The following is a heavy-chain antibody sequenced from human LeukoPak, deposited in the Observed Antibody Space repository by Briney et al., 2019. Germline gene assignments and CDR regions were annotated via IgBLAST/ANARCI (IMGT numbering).Heavy chain of an antibody. D-gene: IGHD6-19*01. CDR3: AKAPPRYSSGWSEYYFDY. CDR2: ISYDGSNK. Sequence: TGGSLRLSCAASGFTFSSYGMHWVRQAPGKGLEWVAVISYDGSNKYYADSVKGRFTISRDNSKNSLYLQMNSLRAEDTAVYYCAKAPPRYSSGWSEYYFDYWGQGTLVTVSS. J-gene: IGHJ4*02. CDR1: GFTFSSYG. V-gene: IGHV3-30*18.